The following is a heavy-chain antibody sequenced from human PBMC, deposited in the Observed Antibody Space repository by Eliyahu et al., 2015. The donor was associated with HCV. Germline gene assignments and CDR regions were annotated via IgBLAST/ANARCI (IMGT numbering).Heavy chain of an antibody. Sequence: EAQLVESGGGLVKPGEFLRLSCAASGFTFSXPPMSWVRQAPGKGLGWVASISSSDSYIYYADSVKGRFTISRHNAKRSLYLEMTSLRVEDTAVYYCARDGEEHCSGGSCSHMDVWGQGTTVTVSS. CDR2: ISSSDSYI. V-gene: IGHV3-21*02. CDR3: ARDGEEHCSGGSCSHMDV. CDR1: GFTFSXPP. D-gene: IGHD2-15*01. J-gene: IGHJ6*02.